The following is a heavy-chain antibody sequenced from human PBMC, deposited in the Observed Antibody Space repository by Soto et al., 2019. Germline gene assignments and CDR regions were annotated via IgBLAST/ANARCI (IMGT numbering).Heavy chain of an antibody. CDR1: GGSFSGYY. CDR2: INHSGST. D-gene: IGHD3-3*01. V-gene: IGHV4-34*01. Sequence: SETLSLTCAVYGGSFSGYYWSWIRQPPGKGLEWIGEINHSGSTNYNPSLKSRVTMSVDTSKNQFSLRLSSVTAADTAIYYCATRITVFGLLIPPFDPWGQGTQVTVSS. J-gene: IGHJ5*02. CDR3: ATRITVFGLLIPPFDP.